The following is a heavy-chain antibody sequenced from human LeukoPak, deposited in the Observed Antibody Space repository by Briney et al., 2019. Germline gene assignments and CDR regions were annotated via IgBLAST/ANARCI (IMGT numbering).Heavy chain of an antibody. CDR2: IYSGGST. D-gene: IGHD2-15*01. V-gene: IGHV3-53*01. J-gene: IGHJ6*03. Sequence: PGGSLRLSCAASGFTVSSNYMSWVRQAPGKGLEWVSVIYSGGSTYYADSVKGRFTISRDNSKNTLCLQMNSLRAEDTAVYYCASGGGLYYYYMDVWGKGTTVTVSS. CDR1: GFTVSSNY. CDR3: ASGGGLYYYYMDV.